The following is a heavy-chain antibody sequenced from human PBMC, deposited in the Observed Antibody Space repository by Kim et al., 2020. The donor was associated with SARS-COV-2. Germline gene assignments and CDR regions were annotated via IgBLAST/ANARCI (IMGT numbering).Heavy chain of an antibody. CDR3: AKAGTFCGTTACYPNWFDS. V-gene: IGHV3-23*01. J-gene: IGHJ5*01. D-gene: IGHD2-21*01. Sequence: GRFTHSRDNFKNMLYLQMNSLRAEDTAVYYCAKAGTFCGTTACYPNWFDSWGQGTLVTVSS.